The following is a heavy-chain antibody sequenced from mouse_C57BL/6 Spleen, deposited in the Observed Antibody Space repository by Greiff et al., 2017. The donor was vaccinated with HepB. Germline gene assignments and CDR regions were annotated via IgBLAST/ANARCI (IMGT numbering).Heavy chain of an antibody. J-gene: IGHJ3*01. CDR1: GYTFTSYW. CDR2: IHPNSGST. V-gene: IGHV1-64*01. D-gene: IGHD1-1*01. Sequence: QVQLQQPGAELVKPGASVKLSCKASGYTFTSYWMHWVKQRPGQGLEWIGMIHPNSGSTNYNEKFKSKATLTVDKSSSTAYMQRSSLTSEDSAVYYCARPDYYYGSSPGWFAYWGQGTLVTVSA. CDR3: ARPDYYYGSSPGWFAY.